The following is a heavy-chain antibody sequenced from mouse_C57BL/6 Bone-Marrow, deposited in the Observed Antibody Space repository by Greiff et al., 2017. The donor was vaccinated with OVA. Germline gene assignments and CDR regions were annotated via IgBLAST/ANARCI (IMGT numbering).Heavy chain of an antibody. D-gene: IGHD1-1*01. CDR3: ARPALITTVVAKEYYYAMDY. J-gene: IGHJ4*01. CDR2: IHPNSGST. V-gene: IGHV1-64*01. CDR1: GYTFTSYW. Sequence: QVQLQQPGAELVKPGASVKLSCKASGYTFTSYWMHWVKQRPGQGLEWIGMIHPNSGSTNYNEKFKSKATLTVAKSSSTAYMQLSSLTSEDSAVYYSARPALITTVVAKEYYYAMDYWGQGTSVTVSS.